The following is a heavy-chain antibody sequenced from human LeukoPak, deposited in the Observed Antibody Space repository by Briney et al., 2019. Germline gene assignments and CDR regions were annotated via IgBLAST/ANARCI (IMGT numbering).Heavy chain of an antibody. V-gene: IGHV1-24*01. CDR2: FGPEDGET. CDR1: GYTLTELS. CDR3: ATEAGITGTPRSDYYYGMDV. Sequence: ASVKVSCKVSGYTLTELSMHWVRQAPGKGLEWMGGFGPEDGETIYAQKFQGRVTMTEDTSTDTAYMELSSLRSEDTAVYYCATEAGITGTPRSDYYYGMDVWGQGTTVTVSS. D-gene: IGHD1-20*01. J-gene: IGHJ6*02.